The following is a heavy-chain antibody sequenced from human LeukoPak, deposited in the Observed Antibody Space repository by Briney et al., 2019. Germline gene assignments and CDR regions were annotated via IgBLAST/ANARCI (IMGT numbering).Heavy chain of an antibody. CDR3: ARGGDYYDSSGYFY. D-gene: IGHD3-22*01. V-gene: IGHV4-31*03. J-gene: IGHJ4*02. CDR2: IYYSGST. Sequence: SQTLSLTCTFSGGSISSGGYYWSWIRQHPGKGLEWIGYIYYSGSTYYNPSLKSRVTISVDTSKNQFSLKLSSVTAADTAVYYCARGGDYYDSSGYFYWGQGTLVTVSS. CDR1: GGSISSGGYY.